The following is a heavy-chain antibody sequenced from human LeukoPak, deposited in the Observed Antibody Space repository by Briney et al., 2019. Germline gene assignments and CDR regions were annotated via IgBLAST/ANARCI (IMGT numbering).Heavy chain of an antibody. D-gene: IGHD2-2*01. V-gene: IGHV3-9*01. CDR1: GFTFDDYA. CDR3: AKDIYAAASPLGY. CDR2: ISWNSGSK. Sequence: PGGSLRLSCAASGFTFDDYAMHWVRQAPGKGLEWVSGISWNSGSKGYADSVKGRFTISRDNAKNSLYLQMNSLRAEDTALYYCAKDIYAAASPLGYWGQGTLVTVSS. J-gene: IGHJ4*02.